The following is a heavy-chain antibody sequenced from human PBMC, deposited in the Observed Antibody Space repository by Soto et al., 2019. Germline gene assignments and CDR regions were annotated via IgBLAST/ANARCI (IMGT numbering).Heavy chain of an antibody. CDR3: ANFGGHRAYYYDSSGYFLSYGMDV. D-gene: IGHD3-22*01. V-gene: IGHV3-23*01. CDR2: NSGSGGST. Sequence: GWFLRLSCADSGFTFSRYAMSSVRQSPWTVLEWVSANSGSGGSTYYADSVQGRFTIDRDNSKNTLYLQMNSLRAEDTAVYYCANFGGHRAYYYDSSGYFLSYGMDVWGQGATVPVSS. J-gene: IGHJ6*02. CDR1: GFTFSRYA.